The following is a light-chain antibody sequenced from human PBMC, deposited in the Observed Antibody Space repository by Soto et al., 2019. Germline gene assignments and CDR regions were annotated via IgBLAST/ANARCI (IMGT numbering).Light chain of an antibody. Sequence: DIVMTQTPLSLSVTPGQPASISSKSSQSLLHNTGKTFLQKPGQPPQLLIYEISNRFSGVPDRFSGSGSGTDFTLKISRVEAEDVGIYYCMQSIHLPNTFGQGTKLEIK. CDR2: EIS. J-gene: IGKJ2*01. CDR1: QSLLHNTGKTF. CDR3: MQSIHLPNT. V-gene: IGKV2D-29*01.